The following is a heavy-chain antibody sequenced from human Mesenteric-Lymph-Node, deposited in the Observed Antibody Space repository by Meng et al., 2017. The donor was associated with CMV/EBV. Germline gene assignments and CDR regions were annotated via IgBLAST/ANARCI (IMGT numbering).Heavy chain of an antibody. CDR1: GFTVNRNY. Sequence: GGSLRLSCAASGFTVNRNYMTWVRQAPGKGLEWVSVVYDDGSTYYADSVKGRFTISRDNSKRTLYLQMNSLRAEDTAVYYCAVTAEYDDLDIWGKGKMV. CDR3: AVTAEYDDLDI. D-gene: IGHD2/OR15-2a*01. V-gene: IGHV3-53*01. J-gene: IGHJ3*02. CDR2: VYDDGST.